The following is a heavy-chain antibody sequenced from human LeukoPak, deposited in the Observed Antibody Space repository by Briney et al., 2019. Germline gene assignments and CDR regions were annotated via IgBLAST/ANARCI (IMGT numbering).Heavy chain of an antibody. CDR3: ARHSVVPAAIWFDP. V-gene: IGHV4-39*01. Sequence: SETLSLTCTVSGGSISSSSYYWGWIRQPPGKGLEWLGSIYYSGSTYYNPSLKSRVTISVDTSKNQFSLKLSSVTAADTAVYYCARHSVVPAAIWFDPWGQGTLVTVSS. J-gene: IGHJ5*02. CDR2: IYYSGST. D-gene: IGHD2-2*01. CDR1: GGSISSSSYY.